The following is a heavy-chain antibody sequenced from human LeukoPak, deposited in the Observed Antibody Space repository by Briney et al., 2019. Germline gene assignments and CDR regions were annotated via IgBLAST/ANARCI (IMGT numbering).Heavy chain of an antibody. Sequence: ASVKVSCKASGGTFSSYAISWVRQAPGQGLEWMGGIIPICGTASYAQKFQGRVTITADESTSTAYMELSSLRSVDTAVYYCASTPRARLSGGSSRGPIAFDIWGQGTMVTVSS. V-gene: IGHV1-69*13. D-gene: IGHD3-10*01. CDR2: IIPICGTA. CDR1: GGTFSSYA. J-gene: IGHJ3*02. CDR3: ASTPRARLSGGSSRGPIAFDI.